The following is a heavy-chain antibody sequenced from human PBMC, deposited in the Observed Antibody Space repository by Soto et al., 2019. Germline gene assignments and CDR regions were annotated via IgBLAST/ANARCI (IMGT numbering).Heavy chain of an antibody. D-gene: IGHD2-15*01. V-gene: IGHV1-69*02. CDR3: ARGGKVCSGGSCKADP. Sequence: QVQLVQSGAEVKKPGSSEKISCKASGGTFSSYTISWVRQAPGQGLEWMGRIIPILGIANYAQKFQGRVTITADKSTSTAYMELSSLRSEDTAVYYCARGGKVCSGGSCKADPWGQGTLVTVSS. CDR2: IIPILGIA. J-gene: IGHJ5*02. CDR1: GGTFSSYT.